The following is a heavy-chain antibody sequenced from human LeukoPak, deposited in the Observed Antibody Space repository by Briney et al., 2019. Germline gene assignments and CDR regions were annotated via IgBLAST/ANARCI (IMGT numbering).Heavy chain of an antibody. Sequence: PGKSLRLSCRPSGFTFSHFGMHWVRQAPGKGLEWVAVIWSDATVKYYGNSVKGRFTISRDNYDNTVSLQMNSLRVEDTAVYYCAKDAQRGFDFSNSLESWGQGTVVTVSP. V-gene: IGHV3-33*06. CDR3: AKDAQRGFDFSNSLES. CDR1: GFTFSHFG. CDR2: IWSDATVK. D-gene: IGHD4-11*01. J-gene: IGHJ5*01.